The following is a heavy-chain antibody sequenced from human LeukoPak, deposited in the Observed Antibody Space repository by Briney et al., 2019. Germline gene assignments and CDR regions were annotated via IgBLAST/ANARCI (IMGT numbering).Heavy chain of an antibody. CDR3: ARGGNIVVVPAAKSGAFDI. CDR2: INSDGSST. V-gene: IGHV3-74*01. CDR1: GFTFSSYW. D-gene: IGHD2-2*01. J-gene: IGHJ3*02. Sequence: GGSLRLSCAASGFTFSSYWMHWVRQAPGKGLVWVSRINSDGSSTSYADSVKGRFTISRDNAKNSLYLQMNSLRAEDTAVYYCARGGNIVVVPAAKSGAFDIWGQGTMVTVSS.